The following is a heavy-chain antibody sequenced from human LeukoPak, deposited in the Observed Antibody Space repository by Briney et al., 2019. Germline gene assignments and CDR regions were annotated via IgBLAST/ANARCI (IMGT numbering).Heavy chain of an antibody. D-gene: IGHD4-17*01. CDR2: IYYSGST. CDR1: GGSISSRY. J-gene: IGHJ5*02. CDR3: ARVLTVRWWFDP. V-gene: IGHV4-59*11. Sequence: SETLSLTCTVSGGSISSRYWSWIRQPPGKGLEWIGYIYYSGSTNYNPSLKSRVTISVDTSKNQFSLKLSSVTAADTAVYYCARVLTVRWWFDPWGQGTLVTVSS.